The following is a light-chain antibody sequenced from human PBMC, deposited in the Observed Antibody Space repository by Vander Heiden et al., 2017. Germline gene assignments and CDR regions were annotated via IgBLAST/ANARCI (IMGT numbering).Light chain of an antibody. J-gene: IGLJ1*01. V-gene: IGLV1-40*01. CDR1: SSNIGACYD. CDR3: QSYDSSLSGSYV. CDR2: GDT. Sequence: QSVLTQPPSVSGAPGQRVTISCTGSSSNIGACYDVHWYQQLPGTAPKLLIFGDTNRPSGVPDRFSGSKSGTSASLAITGLQAEDEAVYYCQSYDSSLSGSYVFGSGTKVTVL.